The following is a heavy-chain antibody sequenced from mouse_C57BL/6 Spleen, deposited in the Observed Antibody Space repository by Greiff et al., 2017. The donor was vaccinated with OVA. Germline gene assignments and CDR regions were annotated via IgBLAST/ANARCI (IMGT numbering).Heavy chain of an antibody. CDR3: ARHRGYYGSRDAMDY. CDR2: IWSDGST. Sequence: VKLVESGPGLVAPSQSLSITCTVSGFSLNSYGVHWVRQPPGKGLEWLVVIWSDGSTTYNSALKSRLSISKDNSKSQVFLKMNSLQTDDTAMYYCARHRGYYGSRDAMDYWGQGTSVTVSS. D-gene: IGHD1-1*01. J-gene: IGHJ4*01. V-gene: IGHV2-6-1*01. CDR1: GFSLNSYG.